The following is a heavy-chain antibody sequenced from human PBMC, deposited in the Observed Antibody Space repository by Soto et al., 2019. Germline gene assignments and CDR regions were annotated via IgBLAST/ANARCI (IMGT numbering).Heavy chain of an antibody. CDR3: ARTFDYYGMDV. CDR2: IYHAGSV. J-gene: IGHJ6*02. Sequence: PSETLSLTCAVSGYSIASGYYWAWIRQSPGKGLEWIGSIYHAGSVYYNPSLNSRVAVSLDTSKNHFSLKLTSVTAADTAVYYCARTFDYYGMDVWGQATTVTV. V-gene: IGHV4-38-2*01. CDR1: GYSIASGYY.